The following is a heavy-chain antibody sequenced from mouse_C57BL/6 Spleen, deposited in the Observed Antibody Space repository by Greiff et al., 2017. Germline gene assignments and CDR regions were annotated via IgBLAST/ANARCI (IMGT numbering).Heavy chain of an antibody. Sequence: VQLKQSGPELVKPGASVKIPCKASGYTFTDYNMDWVKQSHGKSLEWIGDINPNNGGTIYNQKFKGKATLTVDKSSSTAYMELRSLTSEDTAVYYCARTGVLGRYFDVWGTGTTVTVSS. CDR1: GYTFTDYN. V-gene: IGHV1-18*01. J-gene: IGHJ1*03. CDR2: INPNNGGT. D-gene: IGHD4-1*01. CDR3: ARTGVLGRYFDV.